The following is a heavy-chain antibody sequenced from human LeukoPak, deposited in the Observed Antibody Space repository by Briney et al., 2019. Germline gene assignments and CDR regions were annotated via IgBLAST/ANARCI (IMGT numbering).Heavy chain of an antibody. CDR1: GFTFSSYS. CDR2: ISSDSRTI. Sequence: PEGSLRLSCAASGFTFSSYSMNWVRQAPGKGLEWVSYISSDSRTIYYADSAKGRFTISRDNAKNSLYLQMKSLRDEDTAVYYCARYGSGTSYITNYFDYWGQGTLVTVSS. D-gene: IGHD3-10*01. CDR3: ARYGSGTSYITNYFDY. V-gene: IGHV3-48*02. J-gene: IGHJ4*02.